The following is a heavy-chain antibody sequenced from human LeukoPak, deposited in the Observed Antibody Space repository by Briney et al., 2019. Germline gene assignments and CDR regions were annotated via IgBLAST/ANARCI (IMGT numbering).Heavy chain of an antibody. D-gene: IGHD6-13*01. CDR1: GFTFSSYP. J-gene: IGHJ4*02. V-gene: IGHV3-23*01. CDR3: AKYSRPSSRVFDY. CDR2: IDTSGNT. Sequence: GGSLRLSCAGSGFTFSSYPMTWVRQAPGKGLDWVSTIDTSGNTDYADSVKGRFTISRDNSRNTLYLQMNSLRAEDTAVYFCAKYSRPSSRVFDYWGQGTLATVSS.